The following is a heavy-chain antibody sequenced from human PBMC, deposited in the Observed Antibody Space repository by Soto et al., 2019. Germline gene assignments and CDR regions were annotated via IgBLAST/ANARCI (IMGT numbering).Heavy chain of an antibody. CDR2: FDPEDGET. CDR1: GHTLTELS. D-gene: IGHD1-26*01. J-gene: IGHJ5*02. V-gene: IGHV1-24*01. Sequence: GASVKVSCKVSGHTLTELSIHWVRQAPGKGLECLGGFDPEDGETIYAQNFQDRISMTDDTSTDTSYMELNSLTSDDTAVYYCAIARGGNYSGWFDPWGQGTQVTVSS. CDR3: AIARGGNYSGWFDP.